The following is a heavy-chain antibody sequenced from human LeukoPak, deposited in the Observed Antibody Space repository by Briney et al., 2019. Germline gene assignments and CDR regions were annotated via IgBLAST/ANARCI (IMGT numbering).Heavy chain of an antibody. CDR2: ISGSGGTT. CDR1: GFTFSSYV. CDR3: AKDSSTTVTTKGGPRRSFDY. J-gene: IGHJ4*02. Sequence: GGSLRLSCAASGFTFSSYVMSWVRQAPGKGLDWVSVISGSGGTTYYADSVKGRFTISRDDSKNTLYLQMNSLRAEDTAIYYCAKDSSTTVTTKGGPRRSFDYWGLGTLVTVSS. V-gene: IGHV3-23*01. D-gene: IGHD4-17*01.